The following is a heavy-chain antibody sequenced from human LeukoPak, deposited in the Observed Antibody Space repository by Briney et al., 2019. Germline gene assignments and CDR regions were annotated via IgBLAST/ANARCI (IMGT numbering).Heavy chain of an antibody. CDR3: ASQGTARGEWSLHSDY. CDR2: INWNGGST. Sequence: GGALRLSCAASGFTFDDDGMNWVRQAPGKGLDGVSEINWNGGSTGYADSVKGRFPIARDNAKNSLYLQMNSLSAEDTALYYCASQGTARGEWSLHSDYWGQGTLVTVSS. CDR1: GFTFDDDG. V-gene: IGHV3-20*04. J-gene: IGHJ4*02. D-gene: IGHD3-16*01.